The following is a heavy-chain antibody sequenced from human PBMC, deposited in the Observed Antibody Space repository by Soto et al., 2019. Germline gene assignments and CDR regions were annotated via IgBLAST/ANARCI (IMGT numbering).Heavy chain of an antibody. Sequence: XVKVSCKASGGTFSTYTISWVRQAPGQVLEWMGRIIXILGIXNYAQKFQGRXXITADKSXXKAYMELSSLRSEDTAVYYCARGPTIGAFVLDYWGQGTLVTVSS. CDR3: ARGPTIGAFVLDY. V-gene: IGHV1-69*02. CDR2: IIXILGIX. CDR1: GGTFSTYT. J-gene: IGHJ4*02. D-gene: IGHD5-12*01.